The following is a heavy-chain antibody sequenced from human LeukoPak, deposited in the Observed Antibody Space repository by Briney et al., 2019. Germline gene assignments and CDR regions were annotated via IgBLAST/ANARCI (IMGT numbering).Heavy chain of an antibody. D-gene: IGHD6-19*01. CDR1: GYTFTSYY. J-gene: IGHJ4*02. CDR2: INPSGGST. Sequence: GASVKVSCKASGYTFTSYYMHWVRQAPGQGLEWMGIINPSGGSTSYAQKFQGRVTMTRDTSISTAYMELSRLRSDDTAVYYCARGLVSLSRIAVAATCGYWGQGTLVTVSS. CDR3: ARGLVSLSRIAVAATCGY. V-gene: IGHV1-46*01.